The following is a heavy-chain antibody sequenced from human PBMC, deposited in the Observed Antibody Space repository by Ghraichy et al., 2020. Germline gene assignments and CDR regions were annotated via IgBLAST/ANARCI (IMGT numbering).Heavy chain of an antibody. CDR3: ARQVIKYQVPDAFDI. D-gene: IGHD2-2*01. V-gene: IGHV5-51*01. Sequence: GSLNISCKGSGYSFTSYWIGWVRQMPGKGLEWMGIIYPGDSDTRYSPSFQGQVTISADKSISTAYLQWSSLKASDTAMYYCARQVIKYQVPDAFDIWGQGTMVTVSS. CDR1: GYSFTSYW. J-gene: IGHJ3*02. CDR2: IYPGDSDT.